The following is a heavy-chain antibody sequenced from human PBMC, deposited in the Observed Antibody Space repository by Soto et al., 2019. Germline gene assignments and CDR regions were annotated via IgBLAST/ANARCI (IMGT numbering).Heavy chain of an antibody. Sequence: PSETLSLTCAVSGGYISSGCYSWSWIRQPPGKGLEWIGYIYHSGSTYYNPSLKSRVTISVDRSKNQVSLKLSSVTAADTAVYYCARSMTTVTSNDYWGQGTLVTVSS. D-gene: IGHD4-17*01. CDR3: ARSMTTVTSNDY. CDR1: GGYISSGCYS. V-gene: IGHV4-30-2*01. CDR2: IYHSGST. J-gene: IGHJ4*02.